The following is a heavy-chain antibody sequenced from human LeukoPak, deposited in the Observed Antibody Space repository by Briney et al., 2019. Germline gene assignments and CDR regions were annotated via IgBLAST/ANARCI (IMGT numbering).Heavy chain of an antibody. Sequence: ASVKVSCKASGYTFTSYYMHWVRQAPGQGLEWMGIINPSGGSTSYAQKFQGRVTITADESTSTAYMELSSLRSEDTAVYYCARVLYCSSTSCYGRDAFDIWGQGTMVTVSS. V-gene: IGHV1-46*01. CDR3: ARVLYCSSTSCYGRDAFDI. J-gene: IGHJ3*02. D-gene: IGHD2-2*01. CDR2: INPSGGST. CDR1: GYTFTSYY.